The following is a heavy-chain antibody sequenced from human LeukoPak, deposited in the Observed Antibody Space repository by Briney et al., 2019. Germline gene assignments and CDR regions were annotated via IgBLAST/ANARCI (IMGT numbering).Heavy chain of an antibody. CDR1: AYRFIGSY. CDR2: LNPNSGDT. V-gene: IGHV1-2*02. J-gene: IGHJ4*02. CDR3: ARLGYCSSTSCYEVIYFDY. D-gene: IGHD2-2*01. Sequence: ASVKVSCRASAYRFIGSYLHWVRQAPGQGLEWMGWLNPNSGDTGYAEKFQGRVTMTRDTSVTTAYMELSGLRSDDTAVYYCARLGYCSSTSCYEVIYFDYWGQGTLVTVSS.